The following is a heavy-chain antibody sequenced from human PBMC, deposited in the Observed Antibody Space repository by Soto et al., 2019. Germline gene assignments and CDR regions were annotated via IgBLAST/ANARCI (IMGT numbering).Heavy chain of an antibody. CDR1: GYTFTSYA. V-gene: IGHV1-3*01. CDR3: ARYPGYSYGNT. J-gene: IGHJ5*02. D-gene: IGHD5-18*01. CDR2: INAGNGNT. Sequence: ASVKFSCKASGYTFTSYAMNWVRQAPGQMLEWMGWINAGNGNTKYXXKFQGRVXXTRDTSASTAXMELSXLRSEDTAVYYCARYPGYSYGNTWRQGTLVTVSS.